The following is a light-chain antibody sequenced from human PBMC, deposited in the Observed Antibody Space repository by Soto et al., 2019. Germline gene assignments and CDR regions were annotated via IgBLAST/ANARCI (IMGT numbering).Light chain of an antibody. CDR1: SSDVGGYNY. CDR3: TSYTITHIPVI. J-gene: IGLJ2*01. Sequence: QSALTQPRSVSGSPGQSVTISCTGTSSDVGGYNYVSWYQQHPGKAPKLMIYDVSKRPSGVPDRFSGSKSGNTASLTISGLQPEDEASYYCTSYTITHIPVIFGGGTQLTVL. CDR2: DVS. V-gene: IGLV2-11*01.